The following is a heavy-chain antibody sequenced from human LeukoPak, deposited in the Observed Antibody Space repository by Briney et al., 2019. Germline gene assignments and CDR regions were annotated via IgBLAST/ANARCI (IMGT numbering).Heavy chain of an antibody. V-gene: IGHV3-30*04. J-gene: IGHJ4*02. CDR1: GFIFGDYA. CDR2: IAFDDTDR. CDR3: TNSDDYGDY. Sequence: PGGSLRLSRAASGFIFGDYAMHWVRQAPGKGLEWVAAIAFDDTDRYYIDSVKGRFTISRDDSKNTLYLHMTSLRAEDTAVYYCTNSDDYGDYWGQGTLVTVSS.